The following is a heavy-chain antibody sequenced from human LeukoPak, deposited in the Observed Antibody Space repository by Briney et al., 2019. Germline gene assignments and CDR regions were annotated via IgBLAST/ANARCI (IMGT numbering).Heavy chain of an antibody. Sequence: GGSLRLSCAASGFTFSSYSMNWVRQAPGRGLEWVSYISSSSSTIYYADSVKGRFTISRDNAKNSLYLQMSSLRAEDTAVYYCARDSPNLYYYDSSGYGAFDIWGQGTMVTVSS. J-gene: IGHJ3*02. CDR2: ISSSSSTI. CDR3: ARDSPNLYYYDSSGYGAFDI. D-gene: IGHD3-22*01. CDR1: GFTFSSYS. V-gene: IGHV3-48*01.